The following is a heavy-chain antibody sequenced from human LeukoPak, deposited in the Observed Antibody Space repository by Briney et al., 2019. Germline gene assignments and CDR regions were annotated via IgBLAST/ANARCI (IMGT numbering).Heavy chain of an antibody. J-gene: IGHJ4*02. D-gene: IGHD3-10*01. Sequence: PGGSLRLSCVASGFTFSSYWMGWVRQAPGKGLEWVANIKEDGSEKYYVDSVKGRFTISRDNTKNSLYLQMNSLRAEDTAVYYCARKAVGELLGGQGTLVTVSS. CDR1: GFTFSSYW. CDR2: IKEDGSEK. CDR3: ARKAVGELL. V-gene: IGHV3-7*01.